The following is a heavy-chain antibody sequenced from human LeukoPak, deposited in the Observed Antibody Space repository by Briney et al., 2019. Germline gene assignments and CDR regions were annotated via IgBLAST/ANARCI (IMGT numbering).Heavy chain of an antibody. J-gene: IGHJ4*02. V-gene: IGHV3-74*01. CDR1: GFTYSNYW. Sequence: GSLRLSCAASGFTYSNYWVHWVRQAPGEGLVWVSRINSDGSSTSYADSVKGRFAISRDNAKNTLYLQMNSLRAEDTAVYYCARGGNYPFDYWGQGTLVTVSS. CDR2: INSDGSST. CDR3: ARGGNYPFDY. D-gene: IGHD1-7*01.